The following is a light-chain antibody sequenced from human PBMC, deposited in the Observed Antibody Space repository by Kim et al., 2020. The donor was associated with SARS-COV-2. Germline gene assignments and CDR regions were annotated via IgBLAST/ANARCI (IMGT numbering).Light chain of an antibody. CDR3: QHYGYSLWT. CDR1: QAISSAY. Sequence: PGERPIHSCRASQAISSAYLAWYQRKPGQAPRLLIYGASSRATGIPDRFSDSGSGTDFTLAISGLEPEDFAVYYCQHYGYSLWTFGQGTKVDIK. V-gene: IGKV3-20*01. CDR2: GAS. J-gene: IGKJ1*01.